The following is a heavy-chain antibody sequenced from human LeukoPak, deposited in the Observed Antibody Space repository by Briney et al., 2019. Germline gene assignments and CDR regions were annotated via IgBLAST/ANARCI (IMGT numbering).Heavy chain of an antibody. J-gene: IGHJ3*02. CDR1: GYSFTSYW. CDR2: IFPADSDT. CDR3: ARLPGSYGPDAFDI. V-gene: IGHV5-51*03. Sequence: GESLKISCKGSGYSFTSYWIAWVRQMPGKGLEWMGIIFPADSDTRYSPSFQGQVTISVDKSISTAYLQWSSLKASDTAMYYCARLPGSYGPDAFDIWGQGTMVTASS. D-gene: IGHD3-10*01.